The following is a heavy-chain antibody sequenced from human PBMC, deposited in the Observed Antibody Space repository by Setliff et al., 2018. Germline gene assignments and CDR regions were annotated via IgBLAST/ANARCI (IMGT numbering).Heavy chain of an antibody. J-gene: IGHJ3*02. D-gene: IGHD3-10*01. V-gene: IGHV4-34*01. CDR2: INHYGST. CDR1: DGSFSDYY. Sequence: TLSLTCAVYDGSFSDYYWSWIRQPPGKGLEWIGEINHYGSTNYKSSLRSRVTISLDTSENQFSLKLNSVTAADTAVYYCARRWNFGPYGSGIHDGFDMWGQGTMVTVSS. CDR3: ARRWNFGPYGSGIHDGFDM.